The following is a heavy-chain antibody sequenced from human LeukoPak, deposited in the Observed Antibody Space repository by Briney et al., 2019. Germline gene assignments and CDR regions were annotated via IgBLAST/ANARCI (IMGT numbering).Heavy chain of an antibody. CDR2: ISYDGSNK. CDR1: GFTFSSYA. D-gene: IGHD6-19*01. V-gene: IGHV3-30*04. Sequence: PGGSLRLSCAASGFTFSSYAMHWVRQAPGKGLEWVAVISYDGSNKYYADSVKGRFTISRDNSKNTLYLQMNSLRAEDTAVYYCVRDQGWPGYFDYWGQGTLVTVSS. J-gene: IGHJ4*02. CDR3: VRDQGWPGYFDY.